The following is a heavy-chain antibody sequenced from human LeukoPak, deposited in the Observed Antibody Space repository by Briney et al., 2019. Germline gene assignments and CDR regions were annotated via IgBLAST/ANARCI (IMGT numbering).Heavy chain of an antibody. Sequence: GRSLRLSCAATVFTFSTYGMHWVRQAPGKGLEWVALISHDANNKYYADSVKGRFTISGDNSKNTLYLQMNSLRDEDTAVYYCATGKGYYYYGMDVWGKGATVTVSS. CDR3: ATGKGYYYYGMDV. CDR2: ISHDANNK. V-gene: IGHV3-30*03. CDR1: VFTFSTYG. J-gene: IGHJ6*04.